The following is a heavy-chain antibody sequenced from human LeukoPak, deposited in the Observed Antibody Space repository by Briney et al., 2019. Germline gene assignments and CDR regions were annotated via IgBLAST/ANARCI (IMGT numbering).Heavy chain of an antibody. D-gene: IGHD3-22*01. Sequence: GGSLRLSCAASGFTFSGSAMHWVRQASGKGLGWVGRIRSKANSYATAYAASVKGRFTISKDDSKNTAYLQMNSLKTEDTAVYYCTIRDYYDSSGYSFPRSFDYWGQGTLVTVSS. CDR1: GFTFSGSA. V-gene: IGHV3-73*01. CDR3: TIRDYYDSSGYSFPRSFDY. CDR2: IRSKANSYAT. J-gene: IGHJ4*02.